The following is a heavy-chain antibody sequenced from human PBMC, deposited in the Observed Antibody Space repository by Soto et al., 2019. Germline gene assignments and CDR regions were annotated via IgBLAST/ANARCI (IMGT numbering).Heavy chain of an antibody. D-gene: IGHD6-19*01. J-gene: IGHJ4*02. V-gene: IGHV4-34*01. CDR1: GGSFSGYY. Sequence: QVQLQQWGAGLLKPSETLSLTCAVYGGSFSGYYWSWIRQPPGKGLEWIGEINHSGSTNYNPSLKSRVTISVDTSKNQFSLKLSSVTAADTAVYYCAKYSSGWYSVYWGQGTLVTVSS. CDR3: AKYSSGWYSVY. CDR2: INHSGST.